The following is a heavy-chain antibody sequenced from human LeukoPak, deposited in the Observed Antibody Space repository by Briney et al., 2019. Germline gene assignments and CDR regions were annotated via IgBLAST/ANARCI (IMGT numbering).Heavy chain of an antibody. CDR3: ARGSFYYDTRGSDFDH. V-gene: IGHV3-53*01. J-gene: IGHJ4*02. CDR1: GITVSNNY. D-gene: IGHD3-22*01. CDR2: MYVGGRT. Sequence: GGSLTLSCPASGITVSNNYMSWVRQAPAKGLDWVSVMYVGGRTFYAVSVHGRFTISRDNSKNTLYLQMNSLRVEDTAVYYCARGSFYYDTRGSDFDHWGQGILVTVSS.